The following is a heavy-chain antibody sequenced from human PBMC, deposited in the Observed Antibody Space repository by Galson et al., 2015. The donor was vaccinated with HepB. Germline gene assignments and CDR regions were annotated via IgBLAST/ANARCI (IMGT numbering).Heavy chain of an antibody. CDR3: ARTRYSSALDF. CDR2: IDWEDDK. Sequence: PALVKPTQTLTLTCTFFGFSLTTSGMCLSWLRQPPGKALEWLALIDWEDDKYYSTSLKTRLSISKDTSKNQVDLTMTNMDPVDTATYYCARTRYSSALDFWGQGTLVTVAS. V-gene: IGHV2-70*01. D-gene: IGHD6-25*01. J-gene: IGHJ4*02. CDR1: GFSLTTSGMC.